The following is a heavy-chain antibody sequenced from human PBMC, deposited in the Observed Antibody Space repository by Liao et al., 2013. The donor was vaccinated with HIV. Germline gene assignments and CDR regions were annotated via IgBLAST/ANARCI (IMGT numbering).Heavy chain of an antibody. Sequence: QVQLQQWGAGLLKPTETLSLTCAVSGGSLSGYYWSWVRQAPGKGLEWIGEINYSGGADYAPSLKSRVSMSIDTSKKQFSLKLNSVTATDTAVYYCAAGRDYFDYWGQGTLVTVSS. D-gene: IGHD1-26*01. V-gene: IGHV4-34*01. CDR1: GGSLSGYY. CDR2: INYSGGA. CDR3: AAGRDYFDY. J-gene: IGHJ4*02.